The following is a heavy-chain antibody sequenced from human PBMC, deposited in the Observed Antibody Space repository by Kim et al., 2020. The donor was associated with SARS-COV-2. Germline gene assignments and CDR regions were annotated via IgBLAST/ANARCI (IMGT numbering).Heavy chain of an antibody. CDR3: ARRLEDDATGYYYDYFAY. J-gene: IGHJ4*02. Sequence: SETLSLTCTVTGDSMTRSTSYWGWIRQPPGKGLEWIGNIYITGSTAYNPSLESRVTISLDLSKSQFSLRLTSMVAADTAVYYCARRLEDDATGYYYDYFAYWGQGRLIIVSS. D-gene: IGHD3-9*01. V-gene: IGHV4-39*01. CDR1: GDSMTRSTSY. CDR2: IYITGST.